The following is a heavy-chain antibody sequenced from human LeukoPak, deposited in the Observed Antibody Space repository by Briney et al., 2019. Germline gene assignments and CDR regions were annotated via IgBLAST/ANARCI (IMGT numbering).Heavy chain of an antibody. D-gene: IGHD6-25*01. V-gene: IGHV3-30*04. CDR1: GFTFSSYA. J-gene: IGHJ3*02. CDR3: ARDRSSGAFDI. CDR2: ISYDGSNK. Sequence: GGSLRLSCAASGFTFSSYAMHWVRQAPGKGLEWVAVISYDGSNKYYADSVKGRFTISRDNSKNTLYLQMNSLRAEDTAVYYCARDRSSGAFDIWGQGTVVTVSS.